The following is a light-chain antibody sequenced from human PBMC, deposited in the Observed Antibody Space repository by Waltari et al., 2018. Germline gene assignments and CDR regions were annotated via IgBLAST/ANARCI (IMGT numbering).Light chain of an antibody. CDR1: QSLRVAY. V-gene: IGKV3-20*01. Sequence: EIVLTQSPGTLSLSPGERATLSCRASQSLRVAYFAWYQQKSGQAPRLLIYVAMYRASDSPDRFSGSGSGTDFTLTISRLEPEDFAVYYCQQYDTSPATFGQGTKLEIK. CDR2: VAM. J-gene: IGKJ2*01. CDR3: QQYDTSPAT.